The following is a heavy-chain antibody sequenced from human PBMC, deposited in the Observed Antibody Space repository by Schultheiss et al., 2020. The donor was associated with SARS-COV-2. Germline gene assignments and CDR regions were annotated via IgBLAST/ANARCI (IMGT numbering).Heavy chain of an antibody. V-gene: IGHV3-30*03. CDR3: ARGPRNWFDP. J-gene: IGHJ5*02. CDR1: GFTFSNYG. Sequence: GGSLRLSCTASGFTFSNYGMHWVRQAPGKGLEWVAVISYDGSNKYYADSVKGRFTISTDNSKNTLYLQMNSLRAEDTAVYYCARGPRNWFDPWGQGTLVTVSS. CDR2: ISYDGSNK.